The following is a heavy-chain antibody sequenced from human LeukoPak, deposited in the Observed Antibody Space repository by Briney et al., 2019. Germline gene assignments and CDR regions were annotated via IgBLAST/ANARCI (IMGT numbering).Heavy chain of an antibody. CDR1: GGTFSGYA. Sequence: GASVKVSCKASGGTFSGYAISWVRQAPGQGLEWMGGIIPIFGTTDYAQKFQDRVTITADESTSTAYMELSSLRSEDTAVYYCARHYSDWWYMDVWGKGTTVTISS. D-gene: IGHD3-9*01. V-gene: IGHV1-69*13. CDR3: ARHYSDWWYMDV. J-gene: IGHJ6*03. CDR2: IIPIFGTT.